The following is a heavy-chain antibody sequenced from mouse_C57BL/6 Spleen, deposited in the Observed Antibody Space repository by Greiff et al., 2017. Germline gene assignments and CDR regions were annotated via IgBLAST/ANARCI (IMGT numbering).Heavy chain of an antibody. CDR2: IDPENGDT. J-gene: IGHJ2*01. Sequence: VHVKQSGAELVRPGASVKLSCTASGFNIKDDYMHWVKQRPEQGLEWIGWIDPENGDTEYASKFQGKATITADTSSNTAYLQLSSLTSEDTAVYYCTTHYGSSPDYWGQGTTLTVSS. D-gene: IGHD1-1*01. CDR1: GFNIKDDY. CDR3: TTHYGSSPDY. V-gene: IGHV14-4*01.